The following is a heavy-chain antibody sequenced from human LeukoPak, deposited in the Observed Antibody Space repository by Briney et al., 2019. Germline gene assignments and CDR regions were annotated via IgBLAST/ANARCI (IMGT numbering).Heavy chain of an antibody. Sequence: PGGSLRLSCAASGFSFSSYAMHWVRQAPGKGLEWVAVMSYDGNNEYYADSVKGRFTISRDNSKNTLYLQMNSLRAEDTAVYYCAKEVLSTGYNFDYWGQGTLVTVSS. CDR3: AKEVLSTGYNFDY. CDR1: GFSFSSYA. J-gene: IGHJ4*02. CDR2: MSYDGNNE. V-gene: IGHV3-30-3*01. D-gene: IGHD3-22*01.